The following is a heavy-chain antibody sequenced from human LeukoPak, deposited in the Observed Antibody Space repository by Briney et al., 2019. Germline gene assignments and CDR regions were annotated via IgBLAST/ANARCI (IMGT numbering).Heavy chain of an antibody. CDR1: GYNFPNYW. CDR2: ISPGNSDT. CDR3: ARLGNSGFYLPYYFDQ. J-gene: IGHJ4*02. D-gene: IGHD3-22*01. Sequence: GESLKISCKGSGYNFPNYWIGWVRQMPGKGLEWMAIISPGNSDTRYSPSFQGQVTISADKSITTAYLQWSSLEASDTAMYYCARLGNSGFYLPYYFDQWGQGTLVTVSS. V-gene: IGHV5-51*01.